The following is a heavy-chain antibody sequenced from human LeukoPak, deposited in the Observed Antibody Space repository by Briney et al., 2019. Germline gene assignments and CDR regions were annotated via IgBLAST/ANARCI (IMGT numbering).Heavy chain of an antibody. Sequence: GGSLRLSCAASGFTVSSNYMSWVRQAPGKGLEWVSAISGSGENTYYADSVKGRFSISRDNSKNTLYLQMNSLRAEDTAVYYCARASGMVRGDYFDYWGQGTLVTVSS. J-gene: IGHJ4*02. CDR1: GFTVSSNY. CDR3: ARASGMVRGDYFDY. CDR2: ISGSGENT. D-gene: IGHD3-10*01. V-gene: IGHV3-23*01.